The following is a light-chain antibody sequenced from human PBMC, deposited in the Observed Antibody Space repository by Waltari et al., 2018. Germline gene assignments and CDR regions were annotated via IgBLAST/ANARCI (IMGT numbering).Light chain of an antibody. CDR2: TAS. CDR1: QSVSDY. J-gene: IGKJ2*01. Sequence: DIQMTQSPSYLSASLGDRVTITCRASQSVSDYLNWYQQKPGKAPRLLIYTASSLQSGVPSTSSGSGSGTEFTLTISSIQIEDFATYYCQQSYTTPYTFGQGTKLEIK. CDR3: QQSYTTPYT. V-gene: IGKV1-39*01.